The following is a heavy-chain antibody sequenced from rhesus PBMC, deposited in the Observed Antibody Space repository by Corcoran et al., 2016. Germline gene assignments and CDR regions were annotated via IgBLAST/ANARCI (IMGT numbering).Heavy chain of an antibody. Sequence: EVHLVESGGGLAEPGGSLRLSCAASGITFRTYWMHWIRRATGKGLEWIAGINSERTTRYYADSVKDRFTISRENAENTVYLQMNSLRPEDTAVYYCVKEDDAFDFWGQGLRVTVSS. V-gene: IGHV3-14*01. J-gene: IGHJ3*01. CDR1: GITFRTYW. CDR3: VKEDDAFDF. CDR2: INSERTTR.